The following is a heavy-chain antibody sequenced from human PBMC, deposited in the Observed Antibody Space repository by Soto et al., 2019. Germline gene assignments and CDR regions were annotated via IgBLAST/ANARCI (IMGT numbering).Heavy chain of an antibody. CDR3: ARGGYSYGYLAYFAH. D-gene: IGHD5-18*01. V-gene: IGHV1-3*01. CDR1: GYIFPNYV. J-gene: IGHJ4*02. Sequence: ASVKVSCKASGYIFPNYVIHWVRQAPGQRLEWMGWINAGNGNTKYSQNFQDRVTITRDTSATTGYMELSSLISEDTAVYYCARGGYSYGYLAYFAHWGKETLVTVSS. CDR2: INAGNGNT.